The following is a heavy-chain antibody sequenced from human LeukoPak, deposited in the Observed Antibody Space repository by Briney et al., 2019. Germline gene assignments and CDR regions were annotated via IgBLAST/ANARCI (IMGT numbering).Heavy chain of an antibody. Sequence: GGSLRLSCVVSGFTFSSYNMNWVRQAPGQGLEWVSYISSSSSTIYYADSVKGRFTISRDNAKNSLYLQMNSLRAGDTAVYYCARGDDSSGYYYYYYYGMDVWGQGTTVTVSS. CDR2: ISSSSSTI. V-gene: IGHV3-48*01. J-gene: IGHJ6*02. D-gene: IGHD3-22*01. CDR1: GFTFSSYN. CDR3: ARGDDSSGYYYYYYYGMDV.